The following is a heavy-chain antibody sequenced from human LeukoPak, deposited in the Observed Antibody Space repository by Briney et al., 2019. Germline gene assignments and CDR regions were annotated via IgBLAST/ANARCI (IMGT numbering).Heavy chain of an antibody. V-gene: IGHV3-7*04. Sequence: GGXLXLSCAASGFTFSGFWMSWVRQAPTKGLEWVANIKYDGSDKLYVDSVKGRFTVSRDNANNSLYLQMNSLRAEDTAVYYCVRGAGSFDSWGQGTLVTVSS. D-gene: IGHD6-25*01. CDR3: VRGAGSFDS. J-gene: IGHJ4*02. CDR2: IKYDGSDK. CDR1: GFTFSGFW.